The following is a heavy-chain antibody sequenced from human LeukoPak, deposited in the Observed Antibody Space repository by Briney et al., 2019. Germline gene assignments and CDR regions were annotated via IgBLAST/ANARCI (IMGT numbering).Heavy chain of an antibody. CDR2: INHSGST. CDR3: ASPAMVRGVLSKTNWFDP. V-gene: IGHV4-34*01. Sequence: PSETLSLTCAVYGGSFSGYYWSWIRQPPGKRLEWIGEINHSGSTNYNPSLKSRVTISVDTSKNQFSLKLSSVTAADTAVYYCASPAMVRGVLSKTNWFDPWGQGTLVTVSS. D-gene: IGHD3-10*01. J-gene: IGHJ5*02. CDR1: GGSFSGYY.